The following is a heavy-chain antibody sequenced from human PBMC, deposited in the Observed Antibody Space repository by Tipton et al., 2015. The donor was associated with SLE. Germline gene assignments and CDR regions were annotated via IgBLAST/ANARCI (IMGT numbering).Heavy chain of an antibody. CDR2: IYCGST. Sequence: TLSLTCTVSGGSISSSSYYWGWIRQPPGKGLEWIGSIYCGSTNSSPSLRSRLTMSIDTSKNQFSLKLSSVTAADTAVYYCASGDVGLFAHHGMDVWGQGTTVTVSS. CDR1: GGSISSSSYY. CDR3: ASGDVGLFAHHGMDV. V-gene: IGHV4-39*01. D-gene: IGHD3-10*01. J-gene: IGHJ6*02.